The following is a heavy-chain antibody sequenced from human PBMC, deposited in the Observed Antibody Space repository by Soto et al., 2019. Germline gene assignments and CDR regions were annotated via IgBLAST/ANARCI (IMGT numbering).Heavy chain of an antibody. D-gene: IGHD4-17*01. CDR2: VSGTGGSA. CDR3: ARGSAYSDYDLEY. J-gene: IGHJ4*02. Sequence: EVQLLESGGGLVRPGGSLRLSCAASGFTFSSYAMTWVRQAPGKGLEWVSGVSGTGGSAYYADSVKGRFTISRDKSTNTLYLHKNSLRAADTAVYYCARGSAYSDYDLEYWGQGTLVTVSS. CDR1: GFTFSSYA. V-gene: IGHV3-23*01.